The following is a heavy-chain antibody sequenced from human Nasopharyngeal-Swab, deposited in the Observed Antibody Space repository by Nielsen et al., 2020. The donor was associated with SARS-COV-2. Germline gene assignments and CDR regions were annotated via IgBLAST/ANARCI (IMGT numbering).Heavy chain of an antibody. D-gene: IGHD5-18*01. CDR2: ISYDGSNK. J-gene: IGHJ6*02. CDR3: ARGGGGGYSYGSYYYYGMDV. CDR1: GCTFNSYA. Sequence: GESLKISCAASGCTFNSYAMHWVRQAPGKGLEWVAVISYDGSNKYYADSVKGRFTISRDNSKNTLYLQMNSLRAEATAVYYCARGGGGGYSYGSYYYYGMDVLGQGTTVTVSS. V-gene: IGHV3-30*04.